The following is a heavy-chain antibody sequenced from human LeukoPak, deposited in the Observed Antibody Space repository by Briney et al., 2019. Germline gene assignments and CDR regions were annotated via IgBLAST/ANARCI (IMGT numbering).Heavy chain of an antibody. CDR2: ISGSGGST. D-gene: IGHD6-13*01. Sequence: GGSLRLSCAASGFTFSSYTMSWVRQAPGKGLEWVSAISGSGGSTYYADSVKGRFTISRDNSKNTLYLQMNSLRAEDTAIYYCAKAVAAGWGYFDYWGQGTLVTVSS. J-gene: IGHJ4*02. CDR3: AKAVAAGWGYFDY. V-gene: IGHV3-23*01. CDR1: GFTFSSYT.